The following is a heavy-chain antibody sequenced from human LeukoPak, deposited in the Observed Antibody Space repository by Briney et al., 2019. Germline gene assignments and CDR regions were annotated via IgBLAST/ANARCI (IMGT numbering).Heavy chain of an antibody. CDR3: ARVNTGNAFGGVIASFDY. CDR1: GYTFTGYY. Sequence: GAPVKVSCKASGYTFTGYYMHWVRQAPGQGLEWMGWINPNSGGTNYAQKFQGRVTMTRDTSISTAYMELSRLRSDDTAVYYCARVNTGNAFGGVIASFDYWGQGTLVTVSS. D-gene: IGHD3-16*02. V-gene: IGHV1-2*02. J-gene: IGHJ4*02. CDR2: INPNSGGT.